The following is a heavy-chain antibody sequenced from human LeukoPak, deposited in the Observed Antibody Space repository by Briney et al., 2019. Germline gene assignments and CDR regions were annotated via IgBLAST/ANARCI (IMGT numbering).Heavy chain of an antibody. CDR1: GFTFSSYG. J-gene: IGHJ4*02. CDR3: ARDSYDYVWGTYRFDY. D-gene: IGHD3-16*02. V-gene: IGHV3-33*01. CDR2: IWYDGSNK. Sequence: GGSLRLSCAASGFTFSSYGMHWVRQAPGKGLEWVAVIWYDGSNKYYADSVKGRFTISRDNSKNTLYLQMNSLRAEDAAVYYCARDSYDYVWGTYRFDYWGQGTLVTVSS.